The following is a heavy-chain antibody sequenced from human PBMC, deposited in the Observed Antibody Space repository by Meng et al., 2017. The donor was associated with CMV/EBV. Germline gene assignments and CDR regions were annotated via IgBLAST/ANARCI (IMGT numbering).Heavy chain of an antibody. CDR2: ISSSGSTI. Sequence: GGSLRLSCAASGFTFSGYEMNWVRQAPGKGLEWVSYISSSGSTIYYADSVKGRFTISRDNAKNSLYLQMNSLRAEDTAVYYCARSRELQGVYYYYGMDVWGQGTTVTVSS. V-gene: IGHV3-48*03. CDR3: ARSRELQGVYYYYGMDV. D-gene: IGHD1-7*01. CDR1: GFTFSGYE. J-gene: IGHJ6*02.